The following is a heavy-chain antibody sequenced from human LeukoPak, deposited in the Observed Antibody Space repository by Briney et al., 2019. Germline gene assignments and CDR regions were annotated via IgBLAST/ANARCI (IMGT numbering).Heavy chain of an antibody. V-gene: IGHV3-74*01. J-gene: IGHJ1*01. D-gene: IGHD3-22*01. CDR1: GFTFGTYW. CDR2: MNSDGSSI. Sequence: GGSLRLSCAASGFTFGTYWMHWVRQAPGKGLEWVSRMNSDGSSISYADSVKGRFTISRDNAKNTLYLQMNSLRAEDTAVYYCARVGYYDSRRYYAYLQHWGQGTLVTVSS. CDR3: ARVGYYDSRRYYAYLQH.